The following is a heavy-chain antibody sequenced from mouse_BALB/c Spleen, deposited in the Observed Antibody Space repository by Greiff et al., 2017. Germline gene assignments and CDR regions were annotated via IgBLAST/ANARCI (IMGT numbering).Heavy chain of an antibody. V-gene: IGHV3-6*02. CDR3: ARDRGNYLFAY. CDR1: GYSITSGYY. Sequence: EVKLMESGPGLVKPSQSLSLTCSVTGYSITSGYYWNWIRQFPGNKLEWMGYISYDGSNNYNPSLKNRISITRDTSKNQFFLKLNSVTTEDTATYYCARDRGNYLFAYWGQGTLVTVSA. CDR2: ISYDGSN. J-gene: IGHJ3*01. D-gene: IGHD2-1*01.